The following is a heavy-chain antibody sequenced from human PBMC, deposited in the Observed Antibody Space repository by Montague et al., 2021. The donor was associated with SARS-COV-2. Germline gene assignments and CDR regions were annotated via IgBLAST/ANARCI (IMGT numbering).Heavy chain of an antibody. Sequence: SLRLSCAASGFTFGIYAMSWVRQAPGKGLDWVSGLSGSGGITYYADSVKGRFTISRDNSKNTLFLHMNSLRAEDTAVYYCAKVRAAYFSGAGSFDFDYWGQGSLVTVPS. CDR2: LSGSGGIT. D-gene: IGHD3-10*01. CDR1: GFTFGIYA. J-gene: IGHJ4*02. CDR3: AKVRAAYFSGAGSFDFDY. V-gene: IGHV3-23*01.